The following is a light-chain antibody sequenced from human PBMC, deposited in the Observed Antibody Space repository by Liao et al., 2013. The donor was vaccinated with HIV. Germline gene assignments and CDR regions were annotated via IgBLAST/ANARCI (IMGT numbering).Light chain of an antibody. CDR3: QAWDRGLV. J-gene: IGLJ2*01. CDR2: EDT. Sequence: SYELTQAPSVSVSPGQTARITCSGDKLGDKYVSWYQQKPGQSPVVVIYEDTKRPSGIPERFSASTSGNTATLTISGTQAMDEADYYCQAWDRGLVFGGGTKLTVL. CDR1: KLGDKY. V-gene: IGLV3-1*01.